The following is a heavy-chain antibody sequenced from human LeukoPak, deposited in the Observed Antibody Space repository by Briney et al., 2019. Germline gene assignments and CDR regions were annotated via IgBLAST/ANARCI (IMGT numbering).Heavy chain of an antibody. J-gene: IGHJ5*02. V-gene: IGHV1-2*02. D-gene: IGHD2-15*01. Sequence: ASVKVSCKASGYTFTGYYMHWVRQAPGQGLEWMGWINPNSGGTNYAQKFQGRVTRTRDTSISTAYMELSRLRSDDTAVYYCAREGCGSCYSDWFDPWGQGTLVTVSS. CDR3: AREGCGSCYSDWFDP. CDR2: INPNSGGT. CDR1: GYTFTGYY.